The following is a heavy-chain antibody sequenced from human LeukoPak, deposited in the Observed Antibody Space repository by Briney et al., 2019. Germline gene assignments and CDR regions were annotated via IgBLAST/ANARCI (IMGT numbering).Heavy chain of an antibody. CDR1: GFTFSSYS. CDR3: ARATGYSSGWDFDY. D-gene: IGHD6-19*01. Sequence: GGSLRLSCAASGFTFSSYSMNWVRQVPGKGLEWVSSISSSSSYIYYADSVKGRFTISRDNAKNSLYLQMNSLRAEDTAVYYCARATGYSSGWDFDYWGQGTLVTVSS. V-gene: IGHV3-21*01. J-gene: IGHJ4*02. CDR2: ISSSSSYI.